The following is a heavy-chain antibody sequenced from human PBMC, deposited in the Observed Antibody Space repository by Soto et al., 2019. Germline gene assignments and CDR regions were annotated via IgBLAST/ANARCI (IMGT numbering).Heavy chain of an antibody. Sequence: VASVKVSCKTSGYTFSNSYINWVRQAPGQGLQWMGRINPSGGSTSYAQKFQGRVTMTRVTSTSTVYMDLSSLTSEDTAVYFCGRSQEVVVVPAGPIDYWGQGTLGTVSS. CDR3: GRSQEVVVVPAGPIDY. J-gene: IGHJ4*02. CDR1: GYTFSNSY. CDR2: INPSGGST. V-gene: IGHV1-46*01. D-gene: IGHD2-2*01.